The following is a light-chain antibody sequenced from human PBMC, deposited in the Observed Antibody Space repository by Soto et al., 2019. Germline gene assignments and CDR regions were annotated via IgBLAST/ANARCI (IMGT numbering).Light chain of an antibody. CDR2: DVS. CDR3: ALFMGNGISV. CDR1: NSDIGGSNF. J-gene: IGLJ1*01. Sequence: QSALTQPRSVSGSPGQSVTISCTGTNSDIGGSNFVSWYQQHPGKAPKFMIYDVSKRPSGVPDRFSGSILGNKAALTITGAQADDESDYYCALFMGNGISVFGTGTKLTVL. V-gene: IGLV2-11*01.